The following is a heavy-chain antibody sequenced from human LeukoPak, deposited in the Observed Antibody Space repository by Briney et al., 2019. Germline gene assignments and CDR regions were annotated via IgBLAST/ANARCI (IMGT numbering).Heavy chain of an antibody. CDR2: IRDDGSEE. CDR1: GFTFSAYW. Sequence: GGSLRLSCAASGFTFSAYWMTWVRQAPGRGLEWVANIRDDGSEEYYGDSVRGRFTISRDNAKNSVDLQMHSLRVEDTAVYYCARGRYYESSGYFVYYFDYWGQGTLVTVSS. D-gene: IGHD3-22*01. J-gene: IGHJ4*02. CDR3: ARGRYYESSGYFVYYFDY. V-gene: IGHV3-7*04.